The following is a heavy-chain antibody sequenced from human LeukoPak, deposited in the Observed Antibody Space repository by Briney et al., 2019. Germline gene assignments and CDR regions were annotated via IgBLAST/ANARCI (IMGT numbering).Heavy chain of an antibody. CDR3: TRHPDYDYVWGSYRYTNY. CDR1: GFTFSGSA. J-gene: IGHJ4*02. Sequence: GGSLRLSCAASGFTFSGSAMHWVRQASGKGLEWVGRIRSKANSYATAYAASVKGRFTISRDDSKNTAYLQMNSLKTEDTAVYYCTRHPDYDYVWGSYRYTNYWGQGTPVTVSS. CDR2: IRSKANSYAT. V-gene: IGHV3-73*01. D-gene: IGHD3-16*02.